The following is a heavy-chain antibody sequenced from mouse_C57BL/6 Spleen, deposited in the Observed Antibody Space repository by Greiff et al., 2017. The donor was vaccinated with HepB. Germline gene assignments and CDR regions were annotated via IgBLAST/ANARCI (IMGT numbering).Heavy chain of an antibody. CDR2: IDPSDSYT. V-gene: IGHV1-69*01. CDR1: GYTFTSYW. CDR3: ARGDPLGFFDY. D-gene: IGHD1-2*01. Sequence: VQLQQPGAELVMPGASVKLSCKASGYTFTSYWMHWVKQRPGQGLEWIGEIDPSDSYTNYNQKFKGKSTLTVDKSSSTAYMQLSSLTSEDSAVYYCARGDPLGFFDYWGQGTTLTVSS. J-gene: IGHJ2*01.